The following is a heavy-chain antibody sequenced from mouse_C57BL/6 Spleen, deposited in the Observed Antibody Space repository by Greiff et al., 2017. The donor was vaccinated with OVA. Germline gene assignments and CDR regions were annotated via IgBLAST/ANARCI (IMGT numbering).Heavy chain of an antibody. J-gene: IGHJ4*01. CDR1: GFTFSDYG. CDR3: ARPRGNYPYAMDY. D-gene: IGHD2-1*01. CDR2: ISSGSSPI. Sequence: EVQLVESGGGLLKPGGSLKLSCAASGFTFSDYGMHWVRQAPEKGLEWVAYISSGSSPIYYADTVKGRFTISRDNAKNTLFLQMTMLRSEDTAMYYCARPRGNYPYAMDYWGQGTSVTVSS. V-gene: IGHV5-17*01.